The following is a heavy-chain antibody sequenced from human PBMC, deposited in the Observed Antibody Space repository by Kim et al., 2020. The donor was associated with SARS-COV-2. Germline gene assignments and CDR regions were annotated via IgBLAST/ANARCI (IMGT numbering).Heavy chain of an antibody. D-gene: IGHD6-13*01. CDR3: AREMGITGAADS. CDR1: GFNFSPYP. J-gene: IGHJ4*02. V-gene: IGHV3-48*02. Sequence: GGSLRLSCAASGFNFSPYPMTWVCQAPEKGLDWVSYISGDSTTIYYAESVKGRLTISRDNAKNSLYLQMNSPREEDTAAYYCAREMGITGAADSWGQG. CDR2: ISGDSTTI.